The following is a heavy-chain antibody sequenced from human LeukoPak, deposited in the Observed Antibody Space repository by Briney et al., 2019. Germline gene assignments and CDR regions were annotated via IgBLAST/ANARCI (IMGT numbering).Heavy chain of an antibody. CDR3: ARGRTTGEFDY. V-gene: IGHV1-69*05. D-gene: IGHD4-11*01. J-gene: IGHJ4*02. Sequence: SVKVSCKASGGTFSNHAISWVRQAPGQGLEWMGGINPIFHTPTYAKKFQGRLTITKDESMSTASMDLSSLISDDTAVYCARGRTTGEFDYWGRGTLVTVSS. CDR1: GGTFSNHA. CDR2: INPIFHTP.